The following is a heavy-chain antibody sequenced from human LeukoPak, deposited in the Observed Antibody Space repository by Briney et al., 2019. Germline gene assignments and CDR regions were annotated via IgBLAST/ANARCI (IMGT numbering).Heavy chain of an antibody. CDR1: GGSHSSYY. J-gene: IGHJ4*02. D-gene: IGHD3-16*01. CDR3: ASDGGLAGGEYYFDY. Sequence: PSDTLSHTCTVSGGSHSSYYWSWLRQPAGQGLEWIGRIYTSGSTNYNPSLKSRVTMSVDTSKNQFSLKLSPVTAADTAVYYCASDGGLAGGEYYFDYWGQGTLVTVSS. V-gene: IGHV4-4*07. CDR2: IYTSGST.